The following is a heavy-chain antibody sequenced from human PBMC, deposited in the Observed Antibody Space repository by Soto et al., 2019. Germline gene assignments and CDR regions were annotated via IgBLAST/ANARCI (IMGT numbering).Heavy chain of an antibody. J-gene: IGHJ4*02. CDR3: AKFRGAYCGGDCYAGFDY. CDR2: ISGSGGST. Sequence: EVQLLESGGGLVQPGGSLRLSCAASGFTFSSYAMSWVRQAPGKGLEWVSAISGSGGSTYYADSVKGRFTISRDNSKNTLYLQMNSLRAEDTAVYYCAKFRGAYCGGDCYAGFDYWGQETLVTVSS. V-gene: IGHV3-23*01. CDR1: GFTFSSYA. D-gene: IGHD2-21*02.